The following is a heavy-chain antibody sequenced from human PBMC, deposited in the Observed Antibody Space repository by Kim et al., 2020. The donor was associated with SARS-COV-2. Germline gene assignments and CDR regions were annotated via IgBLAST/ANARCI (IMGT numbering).Heavy chain of an antibody. CDR1: GFTFSSYW. CDR3: AREGRQWLVQNPLFDY. V-gene: IGHV3-74*01. Sequence: GGSLRLSCAASGFTFSSYWMHWVRQAPGKGLVWVSRINSDGSSTSYADSVKGRFTISRDNAKNTLYLQMNSLRAEDTAVYYCAREGRQWLVQNPLFDYWGQGTLVTVSS. D-gene: IGHD6-19*01. J-gene: IGHJ4*02. CDR2: INSDGSST.